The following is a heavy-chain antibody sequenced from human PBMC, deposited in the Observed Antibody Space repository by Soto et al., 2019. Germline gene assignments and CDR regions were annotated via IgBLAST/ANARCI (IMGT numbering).Heavy chain of an antibody. CDR2: IYYSGST. CDR1: GGSISSSSYY. CDR3: ARGRRYYDILTGYYSTNYFDY. V-gene: IGHV4-39*01. D-gene: IGHD3-9*01. Sequence: SETLSLTCTVSGGSISSSSYYWGWIRQPPGKGLEWIGGIYYSGSTYYNPSLKSRVTISVDTSKNQFSLKLSSVTAADTAVYYCARGRRYYDILTGYYSTNYFDYWGQGTLVTVSS. J-gene: IGHJ4*02.